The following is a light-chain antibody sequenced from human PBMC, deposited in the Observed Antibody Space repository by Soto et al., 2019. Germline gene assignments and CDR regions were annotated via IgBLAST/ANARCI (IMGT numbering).Light chain of an antibody. J-gene: IGKJ3*01. CDR3: QQYGRSPFT. CDR1: QIVISCY. V-gene: IGKV3-20*01. CDR2: GAS. Sequence: EIVLTQSPVTLSLSPGERATLSCRASQIVISCYLAWYQQKPVEAPRLLIHGASSRATGIPDRFSGSGSGTDFTLTISRLEPEDFAVYYCQQYGRSPFTFGPGTRVDIK.